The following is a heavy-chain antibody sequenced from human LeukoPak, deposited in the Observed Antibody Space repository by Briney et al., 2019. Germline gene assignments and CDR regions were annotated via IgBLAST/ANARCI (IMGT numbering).Heavy chain of an antibody. V-gene: IGHV3-23*01. CDR3: AKDSPALSF. J-gene: IGHJ4*02. D-gene: IGHD2/OR15-2a*01. CDR2: IDTSGSAT. CDR1: GFTFSSHG. Sequence: GGSLRLSCAASGFTFSSHGMSWVRRAPGKGLEWVSAIDTSGSATYHADSVKGRFTISRDNSKNTLYLQMNSLRAEDTAVYYCAKDSPALSFWGQGTLVTVSS.